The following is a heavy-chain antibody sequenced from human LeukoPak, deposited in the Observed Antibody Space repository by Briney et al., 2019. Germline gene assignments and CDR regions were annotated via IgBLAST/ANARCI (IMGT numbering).Heavy chain of an antibody. CDR3: TRFTRYCSGGSCPFGMDV. CDR1: GLTFSGSA. J-gene: IGHJ6*02. D-gene: IGHD2-15*01. CDR2: IRSKANSYAT. Sequence: PGGSLRLSRAASGLTFSGSAMHWVRQASGEGLEWAGRIRSKANSYATAYAASVKGRFTISRDDSKNTAYLQMNSLETEDTAVYYCTRFTRYCSGGSCPFGMDVWGQGTTVTVSS. V-gene: IGHV3-73*01.